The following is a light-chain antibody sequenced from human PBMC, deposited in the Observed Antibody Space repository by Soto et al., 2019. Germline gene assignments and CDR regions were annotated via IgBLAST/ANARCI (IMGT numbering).Light chain of an antibody. Sequence: TQMTQSPSSLSASVVDISTITCRASQDIHIYLILYQQKPRQVPKLSTYDESTLQSGVPSSFTGSGSGTDFTLSINNLQPEEFETYYSQRSYRPPYTFGQGTK. CDR3: QRSYRPPYT. CDR2: DES. CDR1: QDIHIY. V-gene: IGKV1-39*01. J-gene: IGKJ2*01.